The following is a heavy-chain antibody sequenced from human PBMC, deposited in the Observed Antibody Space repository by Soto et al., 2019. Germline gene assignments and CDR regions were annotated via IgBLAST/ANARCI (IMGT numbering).Heavy chain of an antibody. J-gene: IGHJ3*02. Sequence: QVQLVQSGAEVKKPGASVKVSCKPSGYTFTSYDITWVRQAPGQGLEWMGWISTYNGNTNYAQKVQGRVTMTTDTSTSTAYLEVRSLRSDVTAVYYCARGDAFDIWGQGTMVTVSS. CDR3: ARGDAFDI. V-gene: IGHV1-18*01. CDR2: ISTYNGNT. CDR1: GYTFTSYD.